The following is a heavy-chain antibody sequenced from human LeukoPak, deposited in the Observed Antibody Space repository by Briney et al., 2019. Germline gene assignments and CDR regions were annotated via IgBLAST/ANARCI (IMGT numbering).Heavy chain of an antibody. D-gene: IGHD6-13*01. CDR3: AGTGGPTYSSSWFF. J-gene: IGHJ3*01. Sequence: PSETLSLTCTVSGGSISSYYWSWIRQPPGKGLEWIGYVVYSGSTNYKPSLKSRVTISVDTSKNQFSLKLSSVTAADTAVYYCAGTGGPTYSSSWFFWGQGTVVTVSS. V-gene: IGHV4-59*01. CDR2: VVYSGST. CDR1: GGSISSYY.